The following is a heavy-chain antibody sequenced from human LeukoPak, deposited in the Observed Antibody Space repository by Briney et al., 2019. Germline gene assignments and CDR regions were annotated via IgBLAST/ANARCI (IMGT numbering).Heavy chain of an antibody. V-gene: IGHV3-11*04. D-gene: IGHD3-10*02. CDR3: AELGITMIGGV. Sequence: PGGSLRLSCVASGFTFGDYYMSWIPAAPGEGLEGVSYISSSGSNTYYADSVKGRFTISRDNAENSLYLQMNSLRAEDTAVYYCAELGITMIGGVWGKGTTVTISS. CDR2: ISSSGSNT. CDR1: GFTFGDYY. J-gene: IGHJ6*01.